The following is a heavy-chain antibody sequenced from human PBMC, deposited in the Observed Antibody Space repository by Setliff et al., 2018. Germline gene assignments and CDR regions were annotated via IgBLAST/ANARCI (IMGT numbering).Heavy chain of an antibody. CDR1: GGSLSTYY. CDR3: ARGGTFRYFDY. CDR2: VYYSGTA. D-gene: IGHD2-15*01. V-gene: IGHV4-59*01. Sequence: ASETLSLTCTVSGGSLSTYYWSWIRQPPGKGLEWIGYVYYSGTANYSPSLKSRVTMSVDTSKNQFSLKLRSVTAADTAVYYCARGGTFRYFDYWGQGTPVTVSS. J-gene: IGHJ4*02.